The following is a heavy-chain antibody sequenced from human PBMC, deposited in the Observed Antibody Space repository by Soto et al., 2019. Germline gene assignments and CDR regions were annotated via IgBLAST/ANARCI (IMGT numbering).Heavy chain of an antibody. CDR2: ISYDGSNK. CDR3: ARGEPIAAAGIHYYYAVDV. Sequence: SLILSCAASGFTFSSYAMHWVRQAPGKGLEWVAVISYDGSNKYYADSVKGRFTISRDNSKNTLYLQMNSLRAEDTAVYYCARGEPIAAAGIHYYYAVDVWGQGTTVTVSS. D-gene: IGHD6-13*01. CDR1: GFTFSSYA. J-gene: IGHJ6*02. V-gene: IGHV3-30-3*01.